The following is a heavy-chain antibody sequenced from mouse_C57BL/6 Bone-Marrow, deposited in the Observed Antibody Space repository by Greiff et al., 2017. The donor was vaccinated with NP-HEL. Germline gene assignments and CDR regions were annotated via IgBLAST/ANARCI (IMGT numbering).Heavy chain of an antibody. D-gene: IGHD1-1*01. Sequence: QVQLQQLGAELVKPGASVKLSCKASGYTFTSYWMHWVKQRPGRGLEWIGRLDPNSGGTKYNEKFKSKATLTVDKPSSTAYMQLSSLTSEDSAVYYCASLYYGSSNWYFDVWGTGTTVTVSS. CDR1: GYTFTSYW. CDR2: LDPNSGGT. V-gene: IGHV1-72*01. J-gene: IGHJ1*03. CDR3: ASLYYGSSNWYFDV.